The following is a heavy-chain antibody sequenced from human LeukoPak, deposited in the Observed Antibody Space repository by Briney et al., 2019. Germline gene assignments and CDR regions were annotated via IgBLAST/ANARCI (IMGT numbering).Heavy chain of an antibody. CDR2: ISAYNGNT. CDR1: GYTFTSYS. CDR3: ARNGRELWAKNYYYGMDV. D-gene: IGHD3-16*01. Sequence: ASVKVSCKASGYTFTSYSISWVRQAPGQGLEWMGWISAYNGNTNYAQKLQGRVTMTTDTSTSTAYMELRGLRSDDTAVYYCARNGRELWAKNYYYGMDVWGQGTTVTVSS. J-gene: IGHJ6*02. V-gene: IGHV1-18*01.